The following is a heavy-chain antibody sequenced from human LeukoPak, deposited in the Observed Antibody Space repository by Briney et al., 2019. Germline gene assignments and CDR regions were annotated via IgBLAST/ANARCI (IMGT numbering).Heavy chain of an antibody. CDR1: GRSFSGYY. CDR2: INHSRNT. D-gene: IGHD6-13*01. V-gene: IGHV4-34*01. CDR3: ATGVHGIAAAGDYYFDY. Sequence: PSETLSLTCAVYGRSFSGYYWTWIRQPPGKGLEWVGEINHSRNTNYSPSLKSRVTISVDKSKNQFSLKLSAVTAADTAVYYCATGVHGIAAAGDYYFDYWGQGTLVTVSS. J-gene: IGHJ4*02.